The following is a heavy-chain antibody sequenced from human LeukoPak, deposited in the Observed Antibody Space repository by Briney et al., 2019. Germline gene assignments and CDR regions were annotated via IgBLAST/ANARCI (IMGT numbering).Heavy chain of an antibody. CDR1: GYRFTSYW. J-gene: IGHJ4*02. CDR3: ARHYSNYAPEFDY. Sequence: GESLKISCKGSGYRFTSYWIGWARQMPGKGLEWMGIIYPGDSDTRYSPSFQGQVSISADKSISTAYLQWSSLKASDTAMYYCARHYSNYAPEFDYWGQGTLVTVSS. CDR2: IYPGDSDT. V-gene: IGHV5-51*01. D-gene: IGHD4-11*01.